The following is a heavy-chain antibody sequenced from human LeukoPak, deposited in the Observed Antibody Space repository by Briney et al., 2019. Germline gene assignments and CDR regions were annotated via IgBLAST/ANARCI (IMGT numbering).Heavy chain of an antibody. CDR2: IIPIFGTA. Sequence: ASVKVSCKASGGTFSSYAISWVRQAPGQGLEWMGGIIPIFGTANYAQKFQGRVTITADESTSTAYMELSSLRSEDTAVYYCARRTHHSGRYNWNDGVGHAFDIWGQGTMVTVSS. D-gene: IGHD1-20*01. CDR1: GGTFSSYA. V-gene: IGHV1-69*13. CDR3: ARRTHHSGRYNWNDGVGHAFDI. J-gene: IGHJ3*02.